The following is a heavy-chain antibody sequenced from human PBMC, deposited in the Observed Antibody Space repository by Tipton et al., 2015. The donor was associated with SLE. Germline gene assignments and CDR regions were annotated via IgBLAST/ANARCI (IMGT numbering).Heavy chain of an antibody. CDR3: TRDGEFSTVSIFGLVP. D-gene: IGHD3/OR15-3a*01. J-gene: IGHJ4*02. CDR2: LYHTGST. Sequence: TLSLTCTVSGGSISGSNYYWAWIRQPPEKGLEWVGNLYHTGSTHYNPSLRNRVTISIDTSKNQFFLNLTTLTGADTAIYYCTRDGEFSTVSIFGLVPWGQGLQVTVSS. CDR1: GGSISGSNYY. V-gene: IGHV4-39*07.